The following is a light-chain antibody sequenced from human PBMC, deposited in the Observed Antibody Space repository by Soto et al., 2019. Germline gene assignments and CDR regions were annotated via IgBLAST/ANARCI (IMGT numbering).Light chain of an antibody. CDR2: DVS. V-gene: IGKV1-9*01. Sequence: DIQLTQSPSFLSASVGDRVTITCRASQDIGTFLAWYQQKPGRAPKVLIDDVSTLQSGVPSRFSGSRSGTEFTLTISSLQPEDFASYYCQQLHSYPLTFGGGTKVEIK. J-gene: IGKJ4*01. CDR1: QDIGTF. CDR3: QQLHSYPLT.